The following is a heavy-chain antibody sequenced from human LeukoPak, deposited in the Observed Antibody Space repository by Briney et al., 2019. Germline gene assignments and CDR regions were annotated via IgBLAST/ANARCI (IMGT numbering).Heavy chain of an antibody. CDR1: GFTFGSYS. CDR2: ISSSSSYI. Sequence: GGSLRLSCAASGFTFGSYSMNWVRQAPGKGLEWVSSISSSSSYIYYADSVKGRFTISRDNAKNSLYLQMNSLRAEDTAVYYCARDGYRDYGDYPYYFDYWGQGTLVTVSS. D-gene: IGHD4-17*01. V-gene: IGHV3-21*01. J-gene: IGHJ4*02. CDR3: ARDGYRDYGDYPYYFDY.